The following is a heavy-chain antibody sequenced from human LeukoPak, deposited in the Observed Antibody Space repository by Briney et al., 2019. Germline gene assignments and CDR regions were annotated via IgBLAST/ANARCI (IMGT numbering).Heavy chain of an antibody. Sequence: GESLRLSCAASGFTFSNYAMSWVRQAPGKGLEWVSAITGGGSGIYYADSMKSRFTISRDNSKNTLYLQISSLRAEDTAVYYCAKWGDYDVLTGYYVSDYWGQGTLVTVSS. V-gene: IGHV3-23*01. CDR2: ITGGGSGI. CDR1: GFTFSNYA. J-gene: IGHJ4*02. CDR3: AKWGDYDVLTGYYVSDY. D-gene: IGHD3-9*01.